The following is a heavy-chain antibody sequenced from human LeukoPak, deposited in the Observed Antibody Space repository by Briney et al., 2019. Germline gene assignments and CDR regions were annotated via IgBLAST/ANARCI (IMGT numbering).Heavy chain of an antibody. CDR3: ARITTSVAGTGWFDP. Sequence: SGPALVNPTQTLTLTCTFSGFSLSTSGMCVSWIRQPPGKALEWLALIDWDDDKYYSTSLKTRLTISKDTSKNQVVLTMTNMDPVDTATYYCARITTSVAGTGWFDPWGQGTLVTVSS. D-gene: IGHD6-19*01. CDR2: IDWDDDK. CDR1: GFSLSTSGMC. J-gene: IGHJ5*02. V-gene: IGHV2-70*01.